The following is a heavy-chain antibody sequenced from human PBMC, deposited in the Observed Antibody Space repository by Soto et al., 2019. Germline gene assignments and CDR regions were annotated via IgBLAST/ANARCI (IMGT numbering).Heavy chain of an antibody. CDR3: ARDRQRYFDWLLGEAYYYGMDV. CDR2: IVVGSGNT. D-gene: IGHD3-9*01. J-gene: IGHJ6*02. V-gene: IGHV1-58*01. Sequence: GASVKVSCKASGFTFTSSAVQWVRQARGQRLEWIGWIVVGSGNTSYAQKFQDRVTMTRDTSTSTVYMELSSLRSEDTAVYYCARDRQRYFDWLLGEAYYYGMDVWGQGTTVTVSS. CDR1: GFTFTSSA.